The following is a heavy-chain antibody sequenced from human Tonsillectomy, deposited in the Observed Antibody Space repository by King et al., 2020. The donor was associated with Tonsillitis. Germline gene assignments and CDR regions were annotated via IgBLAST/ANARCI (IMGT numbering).Heavy chain of an antibody. CDR2: IRSNANSYAT. D-gene: IGHD5-18*01. J-gene: IGHJ6*04. V-gene: IGHV3-73*01. Sequence: VQLVESGGGLVQPGGSLKLSCAASGFTFSGSAMHWVRQASGKGLEWVGRIRSNANSYATAYASSVQGRFTISRDDSKNTAYLKMNSLKTDDTAVYYCTRHLSQQPMDVWGKGTTVTVSS. CDR1: GFTFSGSA. CDR3: TRHLSQQPMDV.